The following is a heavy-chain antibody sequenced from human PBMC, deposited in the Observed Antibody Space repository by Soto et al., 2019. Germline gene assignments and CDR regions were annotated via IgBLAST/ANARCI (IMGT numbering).Heavy chain of an antibody. CDR1: GFTFNSYP. CDR3: SRDPYFDY. J-gene: IGHJ4*02. CDR2: ISYDGRSD. V-gene: IGHV3-30*04. Sequence: GGSLRLSCAASGFTFNSYPLHWVRQAPGKGLEWVAVISYDGRSDYYGDSVRGRFTISRDNSKNMVYLQMNSPSPSHTAVYPCSRDPYFDYWGQGTLVTVSS.